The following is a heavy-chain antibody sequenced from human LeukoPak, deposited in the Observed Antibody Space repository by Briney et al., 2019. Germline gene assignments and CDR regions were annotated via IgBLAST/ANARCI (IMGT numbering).Heavy chain of an antibody. V-gene: IGHV4-61*02. CDR3: ARDRVAAPLSWFDP. D-gene: IGHD6-6*01. CDR2: IYTSGST. J-gene: IGHJ5*02. CDR1: GGSISSGSYY. Sequence: SQTLSLTCTVSGGSISSGSYYWSWIRQPPGKGLEWIGRIYTSGSTNYNPSLKSRVTMSVDTSKNQFFLKLSSVTAADTAVYYCARDRVAAPLSWFDPWGQGTLVTVSS.